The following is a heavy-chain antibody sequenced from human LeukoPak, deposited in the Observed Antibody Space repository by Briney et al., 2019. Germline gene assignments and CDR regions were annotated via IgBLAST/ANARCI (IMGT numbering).Heavy chain of an antibody. CDR3: AKGFHCYGSGSHDY. V-gene: IGHV3-23*01. D-gene: IGHD3-10*01. CDR2: ISGSGGST. Sequence: PGGSLRLSCAASGFTFSSYAMSWVRQAPGKGLEWVSAISGSGGSTYYADSVKGRFTISRDNSKNTLYLQMNSLRAEDTAVYYCAKGFHCYGSGSHDYWGQGTLVTVSS. J-gene: IGHJ4*02. CDR1: GFTFSSYA.